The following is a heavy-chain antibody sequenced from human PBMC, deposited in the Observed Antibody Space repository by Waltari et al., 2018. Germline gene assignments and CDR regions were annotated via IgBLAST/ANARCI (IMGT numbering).Heavy chain of an antibody. J-gene: IGHJ4*02. V-gene: IGHV4-34*01. CDR3: ARGVSDCSSTSCYITYFDY. CDR1: GGSFSGYY. Sequence: QVQLQQWGAGLLKPSETLSLTCAVYGGSFSGYYWSWLRQPPGKGLEWIGEINHSGSTNYNPSLKSRVTISVDTSKNQFSLKLSSVTAADTAVYYCARGVSDCSSTSCYITYFDYWGQGTLVTVSS. CDR2: INHSGST. D-gene: IGHD2-2*02.